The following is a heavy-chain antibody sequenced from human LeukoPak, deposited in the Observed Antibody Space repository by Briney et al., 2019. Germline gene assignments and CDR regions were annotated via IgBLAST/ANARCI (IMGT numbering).Heavy chain of an antibody. J-gene: IGHJ4*02. CDR3: ARAVGPFDY. CDR1: GFTFSTYA. D-gene: IGHD1-26*01. Sequence: PGGSLRLSCAASGFTFSTYAMHWIRQAPGRGLEWVAFIQYDGSQKSYADSVKGRFTISRDNSKNTLYLQMNSLRAEDTAVYYCARAVGPFDYWGQGTLVTVSS. V-gene: IGHV3-30*02. CDR2: IQYDGSQK.